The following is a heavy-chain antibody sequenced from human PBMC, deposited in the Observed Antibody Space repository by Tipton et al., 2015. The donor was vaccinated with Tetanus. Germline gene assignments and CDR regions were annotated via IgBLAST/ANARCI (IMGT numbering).Heavy chain of an antibody. CDR2: IYESGDT. Sequence: TLSLTCTVSGGSIRGGTFYWGWIRQPPGKGLEWIGSIYESGDTYYIPSLKSRVTISVDTSKNRFSLNLNSMAAADTGVYYWARHQSGFFTPFDYWGQGSLVTVSS. V-gene: IGHV4-39*01. CDR1: GGSIRGGTFY. J-gene: IGHJ4*02. CDR3: ARHQSGFFTPFDY. D-gene: IGHD3-3*01.